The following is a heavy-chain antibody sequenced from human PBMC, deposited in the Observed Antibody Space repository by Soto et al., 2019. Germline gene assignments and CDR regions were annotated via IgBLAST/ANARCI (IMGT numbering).Heavy chain of an antibody. D-gene: IGHD3-10*01. J-gene: IGHJ6*03. Sequence: QVQLQQWGAGLLKPSETLSLTCAVYGGSFSGYQWSWIRQTPGKGLEWIGGINDSGDINYKPSLKSLVTIVVDSPKKQIALRLSSVSAADTAVYYCARGLILWFGELSRRGGYYYYMDVWGKGTTVTVSS. CDR2: INDSGDI. CDR3: ARGLILWFGELSRRGGYYYYMDV. CDR1: GGSFSGYQ. V-gene: IGHV4-34*01.